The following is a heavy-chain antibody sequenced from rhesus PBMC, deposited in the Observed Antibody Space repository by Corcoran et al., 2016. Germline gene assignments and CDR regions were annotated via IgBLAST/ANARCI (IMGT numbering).Heavy chain of an antibody. CDR2: IGGSSGIP. CDR1: GGSISGHY. CDR3: ARLPGDYPNFDY. J-gene: IGHJ4*01. Sequence: QVQMQESGPGLVKPSANLSLTCSVSGGSISGHYCNWIRQPPGKGLAGIGYIGGSSGIPPYNSSLTSRVAISTDTSKNQFSLKLTSVTAADTAVYYCARLPGDYPNFDYWGRGVLVTVSS. V-gene: IGHV4-165*02. D-gene: IGHD7-45*01.